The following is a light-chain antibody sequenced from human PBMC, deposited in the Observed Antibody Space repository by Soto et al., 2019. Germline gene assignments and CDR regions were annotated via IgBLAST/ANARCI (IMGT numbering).Light chain of an antibody. CDR1: QSVSSRY. CDR2: AST. V-gene: IGKV3-20*01. J-gene: IGKJ4*02. CDR3: NHLERVPPQK. Sequence: IVFTQSPGTLSLSPGAIANLSFRASQSVSSRYLAWYQHQPGPPPRLLIYASTMRATGIADSFNGSVAGADGPLSIKRFAPYDVEVYQCNHLERVPPQKFGAGTKVDIK.